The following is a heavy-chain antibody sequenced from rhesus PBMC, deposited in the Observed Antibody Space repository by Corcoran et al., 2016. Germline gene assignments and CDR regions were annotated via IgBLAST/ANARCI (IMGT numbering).Heavy chain of an antibody. Sequence: EVQLVESGGGLVQPGGSLRLSCAASGFTFSNYWMRWVRQSPGKGMEWVGFIENNAACETSAYAESVKGRFTISKDDSKNTLYLQMNSLKTEDTAVYYCTRVNSGSYYYAFDFWGQGLRVTVSS. CDR2: IENNAACETS. CDR3: TRVNSGSYYYAFDF. J-gene: IGHJ3*01. CDR1: GFTFSNYW. D-gene: IGHD3-16*01. V-gene: IGHV3S11*01.